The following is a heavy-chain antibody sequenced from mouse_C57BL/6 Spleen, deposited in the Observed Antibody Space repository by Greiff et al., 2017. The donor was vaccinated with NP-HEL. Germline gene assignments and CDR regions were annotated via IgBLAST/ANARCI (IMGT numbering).Heavy chain of an antibody. D-gene: IGHD4-1*01. CDR2: IYPGGGYT. J-gene: IGHJ4*01. CDR3: ARDGTGAMDY. CDR1: GYTFTNYW. Sequence: QVQLQQSGAELVRPGTSVKMSCKASGYTFTNYWIGWAKQRPGHGLEWIGDIYPGGGYTNYNEKFKGKATLTADKSSSTAYMQFSSLTSEDSAIYYCARDGTGAMDYWGQGTSVTVSS. V-gene: IGHV1-63*01.